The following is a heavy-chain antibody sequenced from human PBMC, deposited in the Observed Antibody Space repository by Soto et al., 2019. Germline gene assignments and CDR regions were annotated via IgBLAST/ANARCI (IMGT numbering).Heavy chain of an antibody. CDR2: IYHSGST. D-gene: IGHD5-18*01. J-gene: IGHJ6*02. CDR3: ARASDTDYYYYGMDV. Sequence: SETLSLTCAVSGGSISSGGYSRSWIRQPPGKGLEWIGYIYHSGSTYYNPSLKSRVTISVDRSKNQFSLKLSSVTAADTAVYYCARASDTDYYYYGMDVWGQGTTVTVSS. V-gene: IGHV4-30-2*01. CDR1: GGSISSGGYS.